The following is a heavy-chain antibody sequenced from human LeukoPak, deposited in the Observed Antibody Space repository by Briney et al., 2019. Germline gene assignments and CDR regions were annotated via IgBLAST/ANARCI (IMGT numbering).Heavy chain of an antibody. CDR3: ARDYAWTAVAGVDY. CDR2: ISAYNGNT. CDR1: GYTFTSYG. V-gene: IGHV1-18*01. D-gene: IGHD4-23*01. J-gene: IGHJ4*02. Sequence: ASVKVSCKASGYTFTSYGISWVRQAPGQGLECMGWISAYNGNTNYAQKLQGRVTMTTDTSTSTAYMELRSLRSDDTAVHYCARDYAWTAVAGVDYWGQGTLVTVSS.